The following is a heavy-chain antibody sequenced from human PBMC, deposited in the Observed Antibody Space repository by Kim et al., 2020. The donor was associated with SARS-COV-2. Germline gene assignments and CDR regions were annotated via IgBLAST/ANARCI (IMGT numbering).Heavy chain of an antibody. V-gene: IGHV3-7*04. D-gene: IGHD3-22*01. J-gene: IGHJ4*02. CDR3: VREGYYDSRAYYF. Sequence: FYLDSVRGRFTISRDNAKNSVYLQMNSLRGEDTATYYCVREGYYDSRAYYFWGQGTLVTVSS.